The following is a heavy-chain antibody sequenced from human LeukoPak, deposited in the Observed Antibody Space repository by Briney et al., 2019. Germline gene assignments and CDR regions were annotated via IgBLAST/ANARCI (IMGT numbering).Heavy chain of an antibody. D-gene: IGHD6-13*01. V-gene: IGHV4-59*01. Sequence: SETLSLTCTVSGRSISCYYWSWIPQPPGKGLEWIGYIYYSGSTNYNPSLKSRVTISVDTSKNQFSLKWSSVTAADTAVYYCAREGIVVVGTDWFDPWGQGTLVTVSS. CDR2: IYYSGST. J-gene: IGHJ5*02. CDR3: AREGIVVVGTDWFDP. CDR1: GRSISCYY.